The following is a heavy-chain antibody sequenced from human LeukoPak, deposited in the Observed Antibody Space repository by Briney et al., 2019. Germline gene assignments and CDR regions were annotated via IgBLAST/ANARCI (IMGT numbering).Heavy chain of an antibody. CDR1: GGSISSSNW. V-gene: IGHV4-4*02. CDR2: IYHSGST. J-gene: IGHJ5*02. CDR3: AKRWLQSRWFDP. Sequence: SGTLSLTCAVSGGSISSSNWWSWVRQPPGKGLEWIGEIYHSGSTNYNPSLKSRVTISVDTSKNQFSLKLSSVTAADTAVYYCAKRWLQSRWFDPWGQGTLVTVSS. D-gene: IGHD5-24*01.